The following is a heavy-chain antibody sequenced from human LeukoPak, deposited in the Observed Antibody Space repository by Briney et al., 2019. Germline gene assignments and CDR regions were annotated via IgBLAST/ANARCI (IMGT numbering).Heavy chain of an antibody. J-gene: IGHJ4*02. CDR1: GGSISSYY. V-gene: IGHV4-59*01. Sequence: PSETLSLTCTVSGGSISSYYWSWIRQLPGKGLEWIGYVYYGGNTDYNHSLGGRATITVDTSKNQFSLKLTSVTAADTAVYYCASTGPDISGHYQAYWGQGTLVIVSS. D-gene: IGHD3-22*01. CDR3: ASTGPDISGHYQAY. CDR2: VYYGGNT.